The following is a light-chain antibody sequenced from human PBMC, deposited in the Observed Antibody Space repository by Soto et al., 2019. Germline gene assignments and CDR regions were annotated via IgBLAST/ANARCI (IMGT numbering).Light chain of an antibody. Sequence: QSALTQPASVSGSPGQSITISCTGTSSDVGGYKYVSWYQQYPGKAPKLMIYDVSNRPSGVSNRFSGSNSGNTASLTISGLQAEDEADYYCSSYTSSSTLDVVFGGGTKLTVL. CDR2: DVS. J-gene: IGLJ2*01. CDR3: SSYTSSSTLDVV. CDR1: SSDVGGYKY. V-gene: IGLV2-14*03.